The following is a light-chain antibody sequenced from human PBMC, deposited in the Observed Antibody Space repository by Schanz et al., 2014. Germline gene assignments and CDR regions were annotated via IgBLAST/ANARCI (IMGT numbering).Light chain of an antibody. Sequence: QSALTQPPSASGSPGQSVTISCTGTNSDVGDYNYVSWYQQHPGKAPKLMIYEVTKRPSGVPDRFSGSKSGNTASLTVSGLQAEDEATYYCSSFEGRHNWVFGGGTKLTV. CDR2: EVT. J-gene: IGLJ3*02. V-gene: IGLV2-8*01. CDR3: SSFEGRHNWV. CDR1: NSDVGDYNY.